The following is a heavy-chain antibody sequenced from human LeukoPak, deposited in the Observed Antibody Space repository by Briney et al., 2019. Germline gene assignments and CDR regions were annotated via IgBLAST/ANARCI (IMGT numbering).Heavy chain of an antibody. D-gene: IGHD6-19*01. CDR2: ISSNGGST. J-gene: IGHJ4*02. Sequence: PGGSLRLSCAASGFTFSSYGMHWLRQAPEKGLEYVSVISSNGGSTYYANSVKGRFTISRDNSKNTLYLQMGSLRAEDMAVYYCARARAYSSGWYYFDYWGQGTLVTVSS. CDR3: ARARAYSSGWYYFDY. V-gene: IGHV3-64*01. CDR1: GFTFSSYG.